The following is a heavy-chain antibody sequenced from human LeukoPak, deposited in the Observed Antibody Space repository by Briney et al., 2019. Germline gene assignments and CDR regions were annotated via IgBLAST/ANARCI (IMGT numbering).Heavy chain of an antibody. J-gene: IGHJ4*02. CDR1: GFTFSSYT. CDR2: ISYGGSNK. Sequence: GGSLRLSCAASGFTFSSYTMAWVRQAPGKGLERVAVISYGGSNKYYTDSVKGRFTISRDNSKNTLYLQMNSLRAEDTAVYYCARVGAYFDISGYSFWGQGTLVTVSS. D-gene: IGHD3-22*01. V-gene: IGHV3-30-3*01. CDR3: ARVGAYFDISGYSF.